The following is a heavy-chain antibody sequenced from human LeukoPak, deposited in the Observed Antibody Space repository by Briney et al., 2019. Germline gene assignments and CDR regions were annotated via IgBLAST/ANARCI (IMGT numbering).Heavy chain of an antibody. CDR2: IYPGDSDT. J-gene: IGHJ4*02. D-gene: IGHD2-15*01. CDR3: ARHFKCSGGSCYGDY. Sequence: GESLKISCKGSGYSFTTYWIGCVRQMPGKGLECMGIIYPGDSDTRYSPSFQGQVTISADKSISTAYLQWSSLKASDTAMYYCARHFKCSGGSCYGDYWGQGTLVTVSS. V-gene: IGHV5-51*01. CDR1: GYSFTTYW.